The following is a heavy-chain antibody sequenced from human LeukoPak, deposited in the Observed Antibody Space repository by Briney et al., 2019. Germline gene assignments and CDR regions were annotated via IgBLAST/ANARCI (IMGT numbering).Heavy chain of an antibody. CDR1: GGSISSSSYY. V-gene: IGHV4-39*01. D-gene: IGHD3-22*01. CDR2: IYYSGSA. Sequence: SETLSLTCTVSGGSISSSSYYWGWIRQPPGKGLEWIGSIYYSGSAYYNPSLKSRVTISVDTSKNQFSLKLSSVTAADTAVYYCARHQVGVVSFDYWGQGTLVTVSS. J-gene: IGHJ4*02. CDR3: ARHQVGVVSFDY.